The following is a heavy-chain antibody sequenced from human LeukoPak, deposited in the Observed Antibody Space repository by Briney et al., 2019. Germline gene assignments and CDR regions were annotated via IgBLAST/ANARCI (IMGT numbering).Heavy chain of an antibody. CDR1: GFTFSSYA. D-gene: IGHD5-18*01. J-gene: IGHJ4*02. Sequence: GGSLRLSCAASGFTFSSYAMSWVREAPGKGLEWVSALYIGGNTYYADSVRGRFTISRDNSKNTLYLQMNSLRAEDTAIYYCMTAAGYNFGQYWGQGTLVTVSS. CDR2: LYIGGNT. CDR3: MTAAGYNFGQY. V-gene: IGHV3-23*05.